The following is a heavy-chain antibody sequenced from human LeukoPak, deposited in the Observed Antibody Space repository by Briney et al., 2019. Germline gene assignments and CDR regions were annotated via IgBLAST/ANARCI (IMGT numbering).Heavy chain of an antibody. D-gene: IGHD1-7*01. CDR1: GASIDSYY. CDR2: IYYSGTT. CDR3: ARGNYGTFDY. J-gene: IGHJ4*02. V-gene: IGHV4-59*01. Sequence: SETLSLTCTISGASIDSYYWSWIRQPPGKGLEWIGYIYYSGTTNYNPSLKRRVTISVDTSKNQFSLKLSSVTAADTAVYYCARGNYGTFDYWGQGTLVTVSS.